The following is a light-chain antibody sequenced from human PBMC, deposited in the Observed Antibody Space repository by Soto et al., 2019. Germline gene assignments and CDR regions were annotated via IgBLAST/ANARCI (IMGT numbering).Light chain of an antibody. J-gene: IGLJ2*01. CDR2: EVS. CDR1: SRDIGGYNY. CDR3: SSYVNYNTFVI. Sequence: QSALTQPASVSGSPGQSITISCTGTSRDIGGYNYVSWHQQHPGKAPKFIITEVSNRPSGVSDRFSGSKSGNTASLTISGLQAEDEADYYCSSYVNYNTFVIFGGGTKLTVL. V-gene: IGLV2-14*01.